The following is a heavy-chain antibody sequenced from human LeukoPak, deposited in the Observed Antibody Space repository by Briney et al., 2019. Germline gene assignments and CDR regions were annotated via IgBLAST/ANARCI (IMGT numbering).Heavy chain of an antibody. CDR2: IIPIFGTA. D-gene: IGHD3-10*01. CDR3: AEGVSRITMVRGVIGGWFDP. J-gene: IGHJ5*02. Sequence: SVKVSCKASAGTFSSYAISWVRQAPGQGLEWMGGIIPIFGTANYAQTFQGRVTITADESTRTAYMALSSLRSEHTAVYYCAEGVSRITMVRGVIGGWFDPWSQGTLVTVSS. V-gene: IGHV1-69*13. CDR1: AGTFSSYA.